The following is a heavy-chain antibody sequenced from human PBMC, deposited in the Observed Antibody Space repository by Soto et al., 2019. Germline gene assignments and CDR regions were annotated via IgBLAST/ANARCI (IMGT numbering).Heavy chain of an antibody. J-gene: IGHJ6*02. D-gene: IGHD3-3*01. CDR2: ISYDGSNK. CDR1: GFTFSSYG. CDR3: AKDFWSGYYTTLDGMDV. Sequence: GGSLRLSCAASGFTFSSYGMHWVRQAPGKGLEWVAVISYDGSNKYYADSVKGRFTISRDNSKNTLYLQMNSLRAEDTAVYYCAKDFWSGYYTTLDGMDVWGQGTTVTVSS. V-gene: IGHV3-30*18.